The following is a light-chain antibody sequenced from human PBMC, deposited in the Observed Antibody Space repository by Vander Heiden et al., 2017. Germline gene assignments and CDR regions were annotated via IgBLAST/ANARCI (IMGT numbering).Light chain of an antibody. J-gene: IGKJ2*01. V-gene: IGKV2-28*01. CDR1: QSLLHSNGYNY. Sequence: DIVMTQSPLPLPVPPGEPASISCRSSQSLLHSNGYNYLDWYLQKPGQSPQLLIYLGSNRASGVPDRFSGSGSGTDFTLKISRVEAEDVGVYYCMQALQTRYTCGQGTKLEIK. CDR3: MQALQTRYT. CDR2: LGS.